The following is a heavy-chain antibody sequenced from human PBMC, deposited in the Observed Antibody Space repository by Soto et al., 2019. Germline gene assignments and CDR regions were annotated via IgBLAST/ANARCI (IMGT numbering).Heavy chain of an antibody. J-gene: IGHJ6*02. CDR1: GGSSSSYS. Sequence: TLSLTCTVSGGSSSSYSWTWIRQPPGKGLEWIGYIYHSGSTYYNPSLKSRVTISVDRSKNQFSLKLNSVTAADTAVYYCARVPDVWGQGTTVTVSS. V-gene: IGHV4-30-2*01. CDR3: ARVPDV. CDR2: IYHSGST.